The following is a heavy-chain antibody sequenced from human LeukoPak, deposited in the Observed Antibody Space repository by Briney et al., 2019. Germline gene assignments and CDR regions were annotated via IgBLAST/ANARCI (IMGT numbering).Heavy chain of an antibody. Sequence: KASETLSLTCTVSGGSISSSSYYWGWIRQPPGKGLEWIGSIYHSGSTYYNPSLKSRVTISVDTSKNQFSLKLSSVTAADTAVYYCARGVSEYYYYYYMDVWGKGTTVTVSS. J-gene: IGHJ6*03. V-gene: IGHV4-39*07. CDR1: GGSISSSSYY. CDR2: IYHSGST. CDR3: ARGVSEYYYYYYMDV.